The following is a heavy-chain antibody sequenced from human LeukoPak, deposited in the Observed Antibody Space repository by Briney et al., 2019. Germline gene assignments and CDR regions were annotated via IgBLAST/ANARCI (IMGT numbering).Heavy chain of an antibody. CDR3: ASIGVAGGVYFDY. J-gene: IGHJ4*02. CDR2: ISYDGSNK. Sequence: PGGSLRLSCAASGFTFSSYGMHWVRQAPGKGLEWVAVISYDGSNKYYADSVKGRFTISGDNSKNTLYLQMNSLRAEDTAVYYCASIGVAGGVYFDYWGQGTLVTVSS. V-gene: IGHV3-30*03. CDR1: GFTFSSYG. D-gene: IGHD6-19*01.